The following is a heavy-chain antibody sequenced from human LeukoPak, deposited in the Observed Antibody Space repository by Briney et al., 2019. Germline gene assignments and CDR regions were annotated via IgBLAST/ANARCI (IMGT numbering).Heavy chain of an antibody. CDR2: ISSSSSYI. V-gene: IGHV3-21*01. CDR1: GFTFSSYS. CDR3: ARDLLSSLGWFDP. Sequence: PGGSLRLSCAASGFTFSSYSMNWVRQAPGKGLEWVSSISSSSSYIYYADSVKGRFTISRDNAKNSLYLQMNSLRAEDTAVYYCARDLLSSLGWFDPWGQRTLVTVSS. D-gene: IGHD3-16*01. J-gene: IGHJ5*02.